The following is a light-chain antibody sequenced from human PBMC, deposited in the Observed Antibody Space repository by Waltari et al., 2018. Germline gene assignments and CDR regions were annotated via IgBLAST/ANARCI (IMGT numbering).Light chain of an antibody. V-gene: IGLV2-14*03. CDR2: NVN. CDR1: SSDVGAYHY. J-gene: IGLJ2*01. Sequence: QSALTQPASVSGSPGQSITVSCTGTSSDVGAYHYVSWYQQHPGKAPRLIIYNVNSRPSGVSRRFSGSKSDNPASLTISGLQAEDEADYYCASYTKTSTLIFGGGTRLTVL. CDR3: ASYTKTSTLI.